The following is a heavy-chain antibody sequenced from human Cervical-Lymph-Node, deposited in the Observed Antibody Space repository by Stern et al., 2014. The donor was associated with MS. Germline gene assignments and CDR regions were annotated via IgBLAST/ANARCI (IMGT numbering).Heavy chain of an antibody. Sequence: VQLVESGGGAVQPGRSLRLSWATSGFTFSGYGMYWVRQAPGKGLEWVAISRSDGTKEDYADSVKGRFTISRDNSKNTLYLQMTSLRAEDTAVYYCARDDRTSWYGGMPHWGQGTLVTVSS. CDR3: ARDDRTSWYGGMPH. J-gene: IGHJ4*02. D-gene: IGHD6-13*01. CDR2: SRSDGTKE. V-gene: IGHV3-33*01. CDR1: GFTFSGYG.